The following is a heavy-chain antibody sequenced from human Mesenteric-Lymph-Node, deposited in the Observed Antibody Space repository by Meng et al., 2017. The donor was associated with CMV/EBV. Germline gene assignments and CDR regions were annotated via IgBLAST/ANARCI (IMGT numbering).Heavy chain of an antibody. CDR2: ISGSNSST. Sequence: GESLKISCAASGNTLSSYGLHWVRQAPGKGLEWVSTISGSNSSTYYADSVKGRFTISRDNSKNTVYLQMNSLRAEDTAVYYCAKVDYVHLKFDYWGQGTLVTVSS. CDR1: GNTLSSYG. CDR3: AKVDYVHLKFDY. J-gene: IGHJ4*02. V-gene: IGHV3-23*01. D-gene: IGHD4-17*01.